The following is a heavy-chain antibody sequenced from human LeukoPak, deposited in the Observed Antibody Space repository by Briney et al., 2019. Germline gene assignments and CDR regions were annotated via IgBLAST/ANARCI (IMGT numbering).Heavy chain of an antibody. D-gene: IGHD6-6*01. CDR1: GYTFTGYY. V-gene: IGHV1-2*02. Sequence: GASVKVSRRASGYTFTGYYMHWVRQAPGQGLAWMGWINPNSGGTNYAQKFQGRVTMTRDTSISTAYMELSRLRSDDTAVYYCAFEYSSSAFDYWGQGTLVTVSS. J-gene: IGHJ4*02. CDR3: AFEYSSSAFDY. CDR2: INPNSGGT.